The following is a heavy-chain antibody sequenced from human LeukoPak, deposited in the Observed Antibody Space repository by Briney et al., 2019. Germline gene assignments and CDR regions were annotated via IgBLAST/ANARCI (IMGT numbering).Heavy chain of an antibody. CDR2: TSTSSSYI. Sequence: GGSLRLSCAASGFTFSSYSMNWVRQAPGKGLEWVSSTSTSSSYIYYTDSMKGRFTISRDNAKNSLYLQMNSLRAEDTAVYYCARDAYGRDYFDYWGQGTLVTVSS. D-gene: IGHD3-10*01. CDR1: GFTFSSYS. V-gene: IGHV3-21*06. J-gene: IGHJ4*02. CDR3: ARDAYGRDYFDY.